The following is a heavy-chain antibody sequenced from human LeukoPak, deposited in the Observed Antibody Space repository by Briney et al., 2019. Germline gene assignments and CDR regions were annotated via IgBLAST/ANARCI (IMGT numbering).Heavy chain of an antibody. Sequence: SETLSLTCTVSGGSISSGDYYWSWIRQHPGKGLEWIGYIYCSGSTYYNPSLKSRVTISVDTSKNQFSLKLSSVTAADTAVYYCAGASVPIMNDYGDYHRHYYYGMDVWGQGTTVTVSS. J-gene: IGHJ6*02. D-gene: IGHD4-17*01. V-gene: IGHV4-31*03. CDR1: GGSISSGDYY. CDR2: IYCSGST. CDR3: AGASVPIMNDYGDYHRHYYYGMDV.